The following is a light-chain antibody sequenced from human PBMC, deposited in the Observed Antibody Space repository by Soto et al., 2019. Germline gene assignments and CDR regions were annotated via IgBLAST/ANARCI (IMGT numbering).Light chain of an antibody. CDR2: GAS. Sequence: ESVLTQSPGTLSLSPGERATLSCRATQSVTNNYFAWYQQKPGQAPSLLIYGASRRATGIPDRFSGSGSGTDFTLSIRLEPEDFAVYFCQQYGGSPLTFGGGTKVEI. CDR3: QQYGGSPLT. CDR1: QSVTNNY. J-gene: IGKJ4*01. V-gene: IGKV3-20*01.